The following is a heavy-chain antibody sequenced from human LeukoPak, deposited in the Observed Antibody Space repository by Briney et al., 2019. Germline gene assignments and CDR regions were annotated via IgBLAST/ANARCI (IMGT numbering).Heavy chain of an antibody. CDR3: ARGLSLLGSEEGLPLGY. CDR2: ISYLGSS. CDR1: GGSISNYF. J-gene: IGHJ1*01. Sequence: SETLSLTCTVAGGSISNYFWSWVRQPPGGGREWVGYISYLGSSNYNPSLKGRVTFSVDTSTNQISLRMISVPASDTAVYYCARGLSLLGSEEGLPLGYGGQGSLATVS. V-gene: IGHV4-59*01. D-gene: IGHD5-12*01.